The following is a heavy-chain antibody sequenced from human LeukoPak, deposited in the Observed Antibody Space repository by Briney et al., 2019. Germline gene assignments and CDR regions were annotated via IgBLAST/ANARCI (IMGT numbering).Heavy chain of an antibody. CDR2: IIPIFGTA. V-gene: IGHV1-69*01. J-gene: IGHJ4*02. Sequence: SVKVSCKASGGTFSSYAISWVRQAPGQGLEWMGGIIPIFGTANYAQKFQGRVTITADESTSTAYMELSSLRSEDTAVYYCARGSYVWGSYRLINGHHDYWGQGTLVTVSS. CDR1: GGTFSSYA. D-gene: IGHD3-16*02. CDR3: ARGSYVWGSYRLINGHHDY.